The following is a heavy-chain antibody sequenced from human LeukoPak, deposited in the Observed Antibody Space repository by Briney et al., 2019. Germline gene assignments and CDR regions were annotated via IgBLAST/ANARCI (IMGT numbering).Heavy chain of an antibody. Sequence: GGSLRLSCAASGFTFSSYSMNWVRQAPGKGLEWVPSISSSSSYIYYADSVKGRFTISRDNAKNLLYLQMNSLRAEDTAVYYCARESLLWFGESPTPFDYWGQGTLVTVSS. CDR1: GFTFSSYS. V-gene: IGHV3-21*01. J-gene: IGHJ4*02. CDR2: ISSSSSYI. CDR3: ARESLLWFGESPTPFDY. D-gene: IGHD3-10*01.